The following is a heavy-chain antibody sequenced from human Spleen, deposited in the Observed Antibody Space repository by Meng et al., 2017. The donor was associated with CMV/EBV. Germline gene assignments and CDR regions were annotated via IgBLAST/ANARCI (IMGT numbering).Heavy chain of an antibody. V-gene: IGHV4-4*02. J-gene: IGHJ4*02. Sequence: QVQLQESGPGRVKPSGTLSLTCPVSVCSIISSNLWTLVRQFPGKGLEWIGEIYHSGSTNYNPSLKSRVTISVDKFKNQFSLKLGSVTAADKAVYYCARIERRRILKYCGSDCSTTDYWGQGTLVTVSS. D-gene: IGHD2-21*02. CDR1: VCSIISSNL. CDR3: ARIERRRILKYCGSDCSTTDY. CDR2: IYHSGST.